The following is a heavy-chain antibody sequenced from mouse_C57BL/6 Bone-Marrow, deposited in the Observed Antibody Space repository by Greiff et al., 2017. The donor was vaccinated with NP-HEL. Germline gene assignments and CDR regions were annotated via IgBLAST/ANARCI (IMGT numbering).Heavy chain of an antibody. CDR2: IDPENGDT. Sequence: VHVKQSGAELVRPGASVKLSCTASGFNIKDDYMHWVKQRPEQGLEWIGWIDPENGDTEYASKFQGKATITADTSSNTAYLQLSSLTSEDTAVYYCTTAQATHWGQGTTLTVSS. D-gene: IGHD3-2*02. J-gene: IGHJ2*01. V-gene: IGHV14-4*01. CDR3: TTAQATH. CDR1: GFNIKDDY.